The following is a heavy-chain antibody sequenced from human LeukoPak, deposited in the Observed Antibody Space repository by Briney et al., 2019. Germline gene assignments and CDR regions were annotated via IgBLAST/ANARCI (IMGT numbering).Heavy chain of an antibody. V-gene: IGHV3-23*01. Sequence: PGGSLRLSCAASGFIFSTYGMHWVRQAPGKGLEWVSAISGSGGSTYYADSVKGRFTISRDNSKNTLYLQMNSLRAEDTAVYYCAKKSGSTMIVVVHFDYWGQGTLVTVSS. CDR2: ISGSGGST. D-gene: IGHD3-22*01. CDR1: GFIFSTYG. CDR3: AKKSGSTMIVVVHFDY. J-gene: IGHJ4*02.